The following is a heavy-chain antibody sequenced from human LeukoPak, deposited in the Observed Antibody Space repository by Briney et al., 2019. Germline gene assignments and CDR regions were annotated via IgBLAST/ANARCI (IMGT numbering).Heavy chain of an antibody. D-gene: IGHD5-18*01. V-gene: IGHV4-34*01. CDR3: ASAGGYSSGSIRFDY. CDR1: GGSFCGYY. J-gene: IGHJ4*02. Sequence: PSETLSLACAVYGGSFCGYYWSWIRQPPGKGLEWIGEINHSGSTNYNPSLKSRVTISVDTSKNQSSLKLSSVPAADTAVYYCASAGGYSSGSIRFDYWGQGTLVTVSS. CDR2: INHSGST.